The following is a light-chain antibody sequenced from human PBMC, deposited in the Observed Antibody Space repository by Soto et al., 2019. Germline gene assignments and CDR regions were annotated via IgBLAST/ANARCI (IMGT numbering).Light chain of an antibody. V-gene: IGKV1-5*03. J-gene: IGKJ1*01. CDR1: QSISSW. Sequence: DIQMTQSPSTLSASVGDRVTITCRASQSISSWLAWYQQKPGKAPKLLIYKASSLESGVPSRFSGSGSGTEITLTISSLQPDDFATYYCQQGWTFGQGTKVEIK. CDR3: QQGWT. CDR2: KAS.